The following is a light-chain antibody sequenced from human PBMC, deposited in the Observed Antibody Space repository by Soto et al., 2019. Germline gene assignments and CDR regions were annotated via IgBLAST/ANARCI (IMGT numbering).Light chain of an antibody. CDR3: QQYGSSPRYS. CDR1: QSVDSRY. CDR2: AVS. J-gene: IGKJ2*03. V-gene: IGKV3-20*01. Sequence: DIVLTQSPSTLSLSPGERATLSCRASQSVDSRYLAWYQQKPGQAPRLLIYAVSSRATGIPDRFSGSGSGTDFTLTISRLEPEDFAEYYCQQYGSSPRYSFGQGTKLEIK.